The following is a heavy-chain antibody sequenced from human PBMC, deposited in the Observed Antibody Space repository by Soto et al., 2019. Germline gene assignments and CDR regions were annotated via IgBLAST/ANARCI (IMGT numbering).Heavy chain of an antibody. D-gene: IGHD3-3*01. CDR2: IYSGGST. CDR1: GFTVSSNY. J-gene: IGHJ3*02. CDR3: EIFGVVHDAFDI. Sequence: EVQLVESGGGLVQPGGSLRLSCAASGFTVSSNYMSWVRQAPGKGLEWVSVIYSGGSTYYAESVKGRFTISRDNSKNTLYLQMNSLRAEDTAVYYCEIFGVVHDAFDIWGQGTMVTVSS. V-gene: IGHV3-66*01.